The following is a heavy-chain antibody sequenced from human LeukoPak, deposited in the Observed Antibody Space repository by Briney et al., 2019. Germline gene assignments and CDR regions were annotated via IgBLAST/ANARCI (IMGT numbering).Heavy chain of an antibody. J-gene: IGHJ1*01. CDR2: IKEDGSEK. CDR3: ARDSDLGLQSFAEYFQH. V-gene: IGHV3-7*01. CDR1: GFTFSSYW. D-gene: IGHD3-16*01. Sequence: QAGGSLRLSWAASGFTFSSYWMSWVRQAPGKGLELVANIKEDGSEKYYVDSVKGRFTVSRDNAKNSLYLQMNSLRDEDTALYYCARDSDLGLQSFAEYFQHWGQGTLVTVSS.